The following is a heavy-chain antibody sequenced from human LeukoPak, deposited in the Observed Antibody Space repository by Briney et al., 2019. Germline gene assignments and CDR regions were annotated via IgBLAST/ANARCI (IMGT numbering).Heavy chain of an antibody. V-gene: IGHV3-30*02. D-gene: IGHD6-13*01. CDR2: IRYDGSNK. Sequence: GGSLRLSCAASGFTFSSYGMHWVRQAPGKGLEWVAFIRYDGSNKYYADSVKGRFTISRDNSKNTLYLQMNSLRAEDTAVYYCARDRGYSSSWYRYFQHWGQGTLVTVSS. J-gene: IGHJ1*01. CDR3: ARDRGYSSSWYRYFQH. CDR1: GFTFSSYG.